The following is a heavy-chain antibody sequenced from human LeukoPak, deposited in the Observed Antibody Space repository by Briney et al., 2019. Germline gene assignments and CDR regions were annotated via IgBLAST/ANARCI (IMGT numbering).Heavy chain of an antibody. D-gene: IGHD3-10*01. V-gene: IGHV3-30*03. Sequence: GRSLRLSCAASGFTFSSYGMHWVRQAPGKGLEWVAVISYDGSNKYYADSVKGRFTISRDNSKNTLYLQMNSLRAEDTAVYYCARVTGGSGINIWGQGTMVTVSS. CDR2: ISYDGSNK. CDR1: GFTFSSYG. CDR3: ARVTGGSGINI. J-gene: IGHJ3*02.